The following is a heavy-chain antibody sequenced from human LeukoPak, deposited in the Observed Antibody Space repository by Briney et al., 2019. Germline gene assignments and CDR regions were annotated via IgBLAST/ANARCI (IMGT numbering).Heavy chain of an antibody. CDR1: GGSFCGYY. CDR2: INHSGST. D-gene: IGHD6-19*01. Sequence: SETLSLTCAVYGGSFCGYYWSWIRQPPGKGLEWIGEINHSGSTNYNPSLKSRVTISVDTSKNQFSLKLSSVTAADTAVYYCARDVIAVAGSYWYFDLWGRGTLVTVSS. CDR3: ARDVIAVAGSYWYFDL. J-gene: IGHJ2*01. V-gene: IGHV4-34*01.